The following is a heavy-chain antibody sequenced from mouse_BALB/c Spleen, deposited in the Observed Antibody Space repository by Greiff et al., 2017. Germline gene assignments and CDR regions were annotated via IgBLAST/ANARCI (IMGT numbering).Heavy chain of an antibody. J-gene: IGHJ3*01. V-gene: IGHV14-4*02. Sequence: EVMLVESGAELVRSGASVKLSCTASGFNIKDYYMHRVKQRPEQGLEWIGWIDPENGDTEYAPKFQGKATMTADTSSNTAYLQLSSLTSEDTAVYYCNAWGGYEVAYWGQGTLVTVSA. CDR2: IDPENGDT. CDR3: NAWGGYEVAY. CDR1: GFNIKDYY. D-gene: IGHD2-2*01.